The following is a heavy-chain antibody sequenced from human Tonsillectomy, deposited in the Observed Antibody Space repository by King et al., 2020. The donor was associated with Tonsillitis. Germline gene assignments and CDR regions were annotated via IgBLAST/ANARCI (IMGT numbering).Heavy chain of an antibody. Sequence: VQLVESGAEVKKPGESLKISCKASGYSFTNYWIGWVRQMPGKGLEWMGIIYPGDADTRYSPSFQGQVTISADKSIRTAYLQWSSLKASDTAMYYCARHTGGSRANYYYMDVWGIGTTVTVSS. CDR3: ARHTGGSRANYYYMDV. CDR2: IYPGDADT. J-gene: IGHJ6*03. D-gene: IGHD6-13*01. V-gene: IGHV5-51*01. CDR1: GYSFTNYW.